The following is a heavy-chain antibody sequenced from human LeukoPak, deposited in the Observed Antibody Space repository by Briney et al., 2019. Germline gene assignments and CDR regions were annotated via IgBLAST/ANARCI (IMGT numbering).Heavy chain of an antibody. CDR2: INAGNGNT. Sequence: VASVKVSCKASGYTFTTYALHWVRQAPGQRLEWTGWINAGNGNTKYSQKFQGRVTITRDTSASTAYMELSSLRSEDTAVYYCARDHSELWFGELSGGAFDIWGQGTMVTVSS. D-gene: IGHD3-10*01. CDR1: GYTFTTYA. CDR3: ARDHSELWFGELSGGAFDI. J-gene: IGHJ3*02. V-gene: IGHV1-3*01.